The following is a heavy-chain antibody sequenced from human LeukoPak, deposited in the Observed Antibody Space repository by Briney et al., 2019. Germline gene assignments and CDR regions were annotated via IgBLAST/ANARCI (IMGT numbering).Heavy chain of an antibody. CDR1: GFTFSSYW. V-gene: IGHV3-74*01. J-gene: IGHJ4*02. CDR2: IDSDGSST. D-gene: IGHD4-17*01. CDR3: ARDKSGGSVTTSFDY. Sequence: PGGSLRLSCAASGFTFSSYWMLWVRQAPGKGLVWVSRIDSDGSSTSYADSVKGRFTISRDNAKNTLYLQMNSLRAEDTAVYYCARDKSGGSVTTSFDYWGQGTLVTVSS.